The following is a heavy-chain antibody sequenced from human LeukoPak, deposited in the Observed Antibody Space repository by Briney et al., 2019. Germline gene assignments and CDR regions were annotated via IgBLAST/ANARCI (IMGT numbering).Heavy chain of an antibody. V-gene: IGHV4-30-4*01. CDR2: MYYSGST. J-gene: IGHJ5*02. CDR3: ARPYYYDSRIDP. CDR1: GGSISSGDYS. Sequence: SQTLSLTCTVSGGSISSGDYSWSWIRQPPGKGLEWIAYMYYSGSTYYNPSLKSRVTMSADTSKNQLSLKLSSVTAADTAVYYCARPYYYDSRIDPWGQGILVTVSS. D-gene: IGHD3-22*01.